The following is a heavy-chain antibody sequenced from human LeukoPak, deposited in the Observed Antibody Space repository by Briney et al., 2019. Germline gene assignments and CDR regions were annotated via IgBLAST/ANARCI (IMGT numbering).Heavy chain of an antibody. Sequence: SVKVSCKASGGTFSSYAISWVRQAPGQGLEWMGGIIPIFGTANYAQKFQGRVTITTDESTSTAYMELSSLRSEDTAVYYCARDRSRPYYYDSSGYYHYFDYWGQGTLVTVSS. V-gene: IGHV1-69*05. J-gene: IGHJ4*02. CDR3: ARDRSRPYYYDSSGYYHYFDY. D-gene: IGHD3-22*01. CDR2: IIPIFGTA. CDR1: GGTFSSYA.